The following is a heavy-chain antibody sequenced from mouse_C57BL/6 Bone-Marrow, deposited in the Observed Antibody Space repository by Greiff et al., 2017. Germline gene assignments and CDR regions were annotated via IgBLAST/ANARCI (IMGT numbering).Heavy chain of an antibody. CDR3: ARDLDGTDY. CDR2: ISDGGSYT. V-gene: IGHV5-4*01. Sequence: DVHLVESGGGLVKPGGSLKLSCAASGFTFSSYAMSWVRQTPEKRLEWVATISDGGSYTYYPDNVKGRFTISRDNAKNNLYLQMSHLKSEDTAMYYCARDLDGTDYWGQGTTLTVSS. CDR1: GFTFSSYA. J-gene: IGHJ2*01. D-gene: IGHD4-1*01.